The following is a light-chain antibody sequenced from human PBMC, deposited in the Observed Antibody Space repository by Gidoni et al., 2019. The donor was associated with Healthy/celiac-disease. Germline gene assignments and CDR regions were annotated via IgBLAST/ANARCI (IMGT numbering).Light chain of an antibody. Sequence: HSALPQPRSVSGFPGQSVPISCTGISSDVCCYNYVSWYQQPPGKASKLMIYDVSKRPSGVPDRFSGSKSGNTASLTISGLQAEDEADYYCCSYAGSYTVFGGGTKLTVL. V-gene: IGLV2-11*01. CDR3: CSYAGSYTV. J-gene: IGLJ3*02. CDR1: SSDVCCYNY. CDR2: DVS.